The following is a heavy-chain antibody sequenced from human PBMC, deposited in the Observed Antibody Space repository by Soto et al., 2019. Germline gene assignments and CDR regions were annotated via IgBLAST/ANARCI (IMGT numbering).Heavy chain of an antibody. CDR2: IYHSGTP. J-gene: IGHJ4*02. Sequence: QVQLQESGPGRVTPSGTLSLTCVVSGDSITSHNWWRWVRQSPGKGLEWIGEIYHSGTPNYNPSLMSRVTISLGTSKNHFSLKLSSVTAADTAVYYCARGSGTYGPLDYWGQGTLVTVSS. V-gene: IGHV4-4*02. D-gene: IGHD3-10*01. CDR3: ARGSGTYGPLDY. CDR1: GDSITSHNW.